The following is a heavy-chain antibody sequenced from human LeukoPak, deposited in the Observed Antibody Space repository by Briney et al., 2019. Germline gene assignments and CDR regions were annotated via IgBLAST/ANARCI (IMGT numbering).Heavy chain of an antibody. Sequence: GGSLRLSCAASGFTVSSNYMSWVRQAPGKGLEWVSIIYSGGSTYYADSVKGRFTISRDNSKNTLFLQVNSLRAEDTAVYYCVRTVVETSRGVDAFDIWGQGTMVTVSS. D-gene: IGHD4-23*01. J-gene: IGHJ3*02. CDR3: VRTVVETSRGVDAFDI. CDR2: IYSGGST. V-gene: IGHV3-53*01. CDR1: GFTVSSNY.